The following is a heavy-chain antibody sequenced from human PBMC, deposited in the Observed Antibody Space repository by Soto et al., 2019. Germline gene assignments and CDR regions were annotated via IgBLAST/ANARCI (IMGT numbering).Heavy chain of an antibody. V-gene: IGHV4-31*02. CDR3: ARVDDIVAGQGYWYFDL. J-gene: IGHJ2*01. D-gene: IGHD2-15*01. CDR2: IYYSGST. Sequence: QVQLQESGPGLVKPSQTLSLTCTVSGGSISSGGYYWSWIRQHPGKGLEWIGYIYYSGSTYYNPSLKSRVTISVGTSKNQFSLKLSSVTAADTAVYYCARVDDIVAGQGYWYFDLWGRGTLVTVSS. CDR1: GGSISSGGYY.